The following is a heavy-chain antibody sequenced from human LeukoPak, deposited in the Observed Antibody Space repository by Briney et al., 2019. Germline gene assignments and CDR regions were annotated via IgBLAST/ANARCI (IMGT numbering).Heavy chain of an antibody. CDR2: IYYSGST. CDR1: GGSISSYY. D-gene: IGHD2-2*01. J-gene: IGHJ3*02. CDR3: ARDLGYCSSTSCYRAHAFDI. Sequence: PSETLSLTCTVSGGSISSYYWSWIRQPPGKGLEWIGYIYYSGSTNYNPSLESRVTISVDTSKNQFSLKLSSVTAADTAVYYCARDLGYCSSTSCYRAHAFDIWGQGTMVTVSS. V-gene: IGHV4-59*01.